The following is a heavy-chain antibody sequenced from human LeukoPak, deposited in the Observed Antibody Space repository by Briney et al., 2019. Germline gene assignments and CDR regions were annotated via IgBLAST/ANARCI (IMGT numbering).Heavy chain of an antibody. CDR1: GGSFSGYY. J-gene: IGHJ4*02. CDR2: INHSGST. CDR3: ARLYMGAAGPDY. Sequence: PSETLSLTCAVYGGSFSGYYWSWIRQPPGKGLEWIGEINHSGSTNYNPSLKSRVTISVDTSKNQFSLKLSSVTAADTAVYYCARLYMGAAGPDYWGQGTLVTVSS. D-gene: IGHD6-13*01. V-gene: IGHV4-34*01.